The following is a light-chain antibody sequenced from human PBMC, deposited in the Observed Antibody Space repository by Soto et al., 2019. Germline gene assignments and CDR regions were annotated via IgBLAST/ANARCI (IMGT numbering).Light chain of an antibody. V-gene: IGKV1-5*03. CDR1: QSISTW. Sequence: DIQMTQSPSTLSASVGDRVTITCRASQSISTWLAWYQQKPGKAPKLLIYKASSISNGVPSRFSGSGSGTEFTLTIYSLQPGDFASYYCQQYNGYPHTFGQGTKLEIK. CDR3: QQYNGYPHT. J-gene: IGKJ2*01. CDR2: KAS.